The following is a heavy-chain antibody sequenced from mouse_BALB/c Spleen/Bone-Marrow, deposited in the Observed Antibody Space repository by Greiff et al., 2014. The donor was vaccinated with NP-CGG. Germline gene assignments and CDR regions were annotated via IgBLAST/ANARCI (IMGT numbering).Heavy chain of an antibody. D-gene: IGHD3-3*01. CDR3: ARLAGLAY. CDR2: INPSTGYT. CDR1: GYTFTSYW. J-gene: IGHJ3*01. V-gene: IGHV1-7*01. Sequence: QVQLKESGAELAKPGASMKMSCKASGYTFTSYWMHWVKQRPGQGLEWIGYINPSTGYTEYNQKFKDKATLTADKSSSTAYMQLSSLTPEDSAVYYCARLAGLAYWGQGTLVTVSA.